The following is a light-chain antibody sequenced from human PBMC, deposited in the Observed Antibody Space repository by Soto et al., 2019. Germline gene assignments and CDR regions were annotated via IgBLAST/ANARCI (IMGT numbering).Light chain of an antibody. CDR2: DVS. V-gene: IGLV2-14*01. J-gene: IGLJ2*01. Sequence: QSALTQPPSVSGSPGQSITISCTGTSSDVGGYNYVSWYQQHPGKAPKLMIYDVSNRPSGVSNRFSGSKSGNTASLTISGLQAEDEADYYCSSYTSSTPDVVFGGGTQLTVL. CDR3: SSYTSSTPDVV. CDR1: SSDVGGYNY.